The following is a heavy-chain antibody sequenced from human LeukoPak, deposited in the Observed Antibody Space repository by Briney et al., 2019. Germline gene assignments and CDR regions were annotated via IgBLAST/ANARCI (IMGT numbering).Heavy chain of an antibody. Sequence: ASVKVSCKASGYTFTGYYMHWVRQAPGQGLEWMGRINPNSGGTNYAQKFQGRVTMTRDTSISTAYMELSRLRSDDTAVYYCARGPYPYGDYVPLYNWFDPWGQGTLVTVSS. V-gene: IGHV1-2*06. J-gene: IGHJ5*02. D-gene: IGHD4-17*01. CDR2: INPNSGGT. CDR1: GYTFTGYY. CDR3: ARGPYPYGDYVPLYNWFDP.